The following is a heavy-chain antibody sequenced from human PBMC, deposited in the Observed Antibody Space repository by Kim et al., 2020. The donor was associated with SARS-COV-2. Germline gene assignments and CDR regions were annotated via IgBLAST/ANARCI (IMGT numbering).Heavy chain of an antibody. Sequence: GGSLRLSCAASGFTFSSYWMHWVRQAPGKGLVWVSRINSDGSSTSYADSVKGRFTISRDNAKNTLYLQMNSLRAEDTAVYYCAPSPGDQWPYWYFDLWGRGTLVPVSS. J-gene: IGHJ2*01. D-gene: IGHD6-19*01. CDR3: APSPGDQWPYWYFDL. CDR2: INSDGSST. V-gene: IGHV3-74*01. CDR1: GFTFSSYW.